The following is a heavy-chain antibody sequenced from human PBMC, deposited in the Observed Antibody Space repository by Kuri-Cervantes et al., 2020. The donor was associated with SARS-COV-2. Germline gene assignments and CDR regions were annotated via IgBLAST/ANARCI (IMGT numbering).Heavy chain of an antibody. CDR2: IKSKSDGETT. J-gene: IGHJ6*02. Sequence: GGSLRLPCAASGFPFNHAWMNWVRQVPGKGLEWVGRIKSKSDGETTDYAAPVQGRFTISRDASKNTLYLQMNILKAEDTAVYYCSTFPTVVGYYYNAVDVCGQAITTVSS. D-gene: IGHD4-23*01. CDR1: GFPFNHAW. V-gene: IGHV3-15*01. CDR3: STFPTVVGYYYNAVDV.